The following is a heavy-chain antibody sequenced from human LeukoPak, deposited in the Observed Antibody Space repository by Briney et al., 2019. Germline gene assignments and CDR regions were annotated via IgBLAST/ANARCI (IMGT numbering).Heavy chain of an antibody. CDR3: ARVQAAPNDGAFDI. V-gene: IGHV3-30*02. J-gene: IGHJ3*02. D-gene: IGHD6-6*01. CDR2: IRYDGSNK. Sequence: GGSLRLSCAASGFTFSSYGMHWVRQAPGKGLEWVAFIRYDGSNKYYADSVKGRFTISRDNSKNTLYLQMNSLRAEDTAVYYCARVQAAPNDGAFDIWGQGTMVTVSS. CDR1: GFTFSSYG.